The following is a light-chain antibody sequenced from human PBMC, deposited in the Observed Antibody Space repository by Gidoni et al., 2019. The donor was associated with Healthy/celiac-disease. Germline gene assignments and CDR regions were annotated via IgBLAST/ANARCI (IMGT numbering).Light chain of an antibody. CDR3: QQYGSSPLIT. CDR1: QSVSSSY. J-gene: IGKJ5*01. Sequence: EIVLTQSPGTLSLSPGERATLSCRASQSVSSSYLAWYQQKPGQAPRLLIYGASSRATGIPDRFSGSGSGTDFTLTISSLEPEDFAVYYCQQYGSSPLITFGQXTRLEIK. V-gene: IGKV3-20*01. CDR2: GAS.